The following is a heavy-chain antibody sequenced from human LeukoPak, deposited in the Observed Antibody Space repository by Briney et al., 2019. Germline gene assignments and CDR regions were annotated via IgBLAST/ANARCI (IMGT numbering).Heavy chain of an antibody. V-gene: IGHV1-18*01. Sequence: ASVKVSCKASGYTFTSYGISWVRQAPGQGLEWMGWISAYNGNTNYAQKFQGRVTITADESTSTAYMELSSLRSEDTAVHYCASPGVAGSLLYFQHWGQGTLVTVSS. J-gene: IGHJ1*01. D-gene: IGHD6-19*01. CDR2: ISAYNGNT. CDR3: ASPGVAGSLLYFQH. CDR1: GYTFTSYG.